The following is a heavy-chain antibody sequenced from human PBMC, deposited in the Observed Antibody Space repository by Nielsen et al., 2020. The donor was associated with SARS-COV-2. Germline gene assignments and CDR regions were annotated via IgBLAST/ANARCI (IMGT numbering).Heavy chain of an antibody. CDR1: GGSISSGGYY. V-gene: IGHV4-61*08. J-gene: IGHJ3*02. CDR3: ARKRGYSYGNAFDI. Sequence: SETLSLTCTVSGGSISSGGYYWSWIRQPPGKGLEWIGYIYYSGSTNYNPSLKSRVTISVDTSKNQFSLKLSSVTAADTAVYYCARKRGYSYGNAFDIWGQGTMVTVSS. D-gene: IGHD5-18*01. CDR2: IYYSGST.